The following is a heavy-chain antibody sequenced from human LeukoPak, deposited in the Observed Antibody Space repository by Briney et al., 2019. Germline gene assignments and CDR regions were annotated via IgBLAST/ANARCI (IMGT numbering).Heavy chain of an antibody. CDR1: GFTFGDYA. D-gene: IGHD3-22*01. CDR3: TRVGYYDSRTFDY. V-gene: IGHV3-49*03. J-gene: IGHJ4*02. Sequence: PGGSLRLSCTASGFTFGDYAMSWFRQAPGKGLEWVGFIRSKAYGGTTEYAASVKGRFTISRDDSKSIAYLQMNSLKTEDTAVYYCTRVGYYDSRTFDYWGQGTLVTVSS. CDR2: IRSKAYGGTT.